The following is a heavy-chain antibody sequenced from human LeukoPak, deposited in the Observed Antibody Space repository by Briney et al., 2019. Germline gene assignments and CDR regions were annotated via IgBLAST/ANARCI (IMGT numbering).Heavy chain of an antibody. V-gene: IGHV3-23*01. CDR1: GFTFSSYA. CDR2: ISGSGGST. J-gene: IGHJ4*02. D-gene: IGHD4-17*01. CDR3: ANLVPRDTVTTRFDY. Sequence: PGGSLRLSCAASGFTFSSYAMSWVRQAPGKGLEWVSAISGSGGSTYYADSVKGRFTISRDNSKNTLYLQMNSLRAEDTAVYYCANLVPRDTVTTRFDYWGQGTLVTVSS.